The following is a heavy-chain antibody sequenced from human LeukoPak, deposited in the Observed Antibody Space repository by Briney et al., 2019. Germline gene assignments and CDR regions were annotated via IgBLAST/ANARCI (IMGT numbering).Heavy chain of an antibody. V-gene: IGHV3-23*01. D-gene: IGHD1-1*01. CDR1: GFTITTYW. J-gene: IGHJ4*02. CDR3: ARDRSKLKPYFDY. Sequence: GEPLSFSCAASGFTITTYWMRWLRQAPGKGLEWVSLISGAGGSTYYADSVKGRFTISRDKSKNTLYLQMNSLRAEDTAVYYCARDRSKLKPYFDYWGQGTLVTVSS. CDR2: ISGAGGST.